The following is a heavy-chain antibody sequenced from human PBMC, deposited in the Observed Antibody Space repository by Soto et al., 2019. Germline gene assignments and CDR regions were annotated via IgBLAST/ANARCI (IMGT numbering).Heavy chain of an antibody. D-gene: IGHD2-15*01. CDR2: INAGNGNT. CDR1: GYTFTSYA. V-gene: IGHV1-3*05. CDR3: AREGPMYCSGGICGSVDYYYGMDV. Sequence: QVQLVQSGAEEKKPGASVKVSCKASGYTFTSYAMHWVRQAPGQRLEWMGWINAGNGNTKYSEKFPGRATIASENTGNQAYGELRRLRSEDTAVYYCAREGPMYCSGGICGSVDYYYGMDVWGPGNTVTVSS. J-gene: IGHJ6*02.